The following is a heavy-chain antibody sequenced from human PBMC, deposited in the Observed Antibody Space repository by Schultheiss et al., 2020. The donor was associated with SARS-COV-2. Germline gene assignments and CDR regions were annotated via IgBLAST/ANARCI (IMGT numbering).Heavy chain of an antibody. CDR1: GGSVSSGSYY. CDR3: ARRKREWLDHGVDY. D-gene: IGHD6-19*01. CDR2: IYYSGST. J-gene: IGHJ4*02. V-gene: IGHV4-61*01. Sequence: SETLSLTCTVSGGSVSSGSYYWSWIRQPPGKGLEWIGYIYYSGSTNYNPSLRTRVTMSVDTSKNQFSLKLSSVTAADTAVYYCARRKREWLDHGVDYWGQGTLVTVSS.